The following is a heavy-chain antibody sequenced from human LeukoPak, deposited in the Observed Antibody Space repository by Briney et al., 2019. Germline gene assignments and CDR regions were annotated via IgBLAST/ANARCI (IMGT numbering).Heavy chain of an antibody. D-gene: IGHD3-16*01. Sequence: SETLSLTCTVSGGSISSYYWSWIRQPPGKGLEWIGYIYYSGSTNYNPSLKSRITISVDTSKNQFSLKLSSVTAADTAVYYCARGTGYYFDYWGQGTLVTVSS. J-gene: IGHJ4*02. CDR3: ARGTGYYFDY. CDR1: GGSISSYY. V-gene: IGHV4-59*01. CDR2: IYYSGST.